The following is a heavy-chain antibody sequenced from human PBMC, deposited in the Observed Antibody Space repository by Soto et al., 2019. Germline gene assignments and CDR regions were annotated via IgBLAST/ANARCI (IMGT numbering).Heavy chain of an antibody. CDR1: GFSLTTTGVG. V-gene: IGHV2-5*01. J-gene: IGHJ4*02. D-gene: IGHD1-26*01. CDR3: ARLIVRRPLEFDY. Sequence: SGPTLVNPTQTLTLTCTLSGFSLTTTGVGVGWIRQPPGEALEWLTFISWNDDKRYSPSLENRLTITKDTSKSQVVLTMTNMDPVDTATYYCARLIVRRPLEFDYWGQGILVTVSS. CDR2: ISWNDDK.